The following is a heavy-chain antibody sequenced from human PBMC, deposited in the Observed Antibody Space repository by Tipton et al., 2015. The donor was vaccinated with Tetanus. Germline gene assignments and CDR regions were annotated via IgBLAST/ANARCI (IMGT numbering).Heavy chain of an antibody. J-gene: IGHJ6*02. CDR3: ARDVIAWDPPKYYYYGMGV. CDR2: IWYDGSNK. CDR1: GFTFSSYG. V-gene: IGHV3-33*01. D-gene: IGHD2/OR15-2a*01. Sequence: SLRLSCAASGFTFSSYGMHWVRQAPGKGLEWVAVIWYDGSNKYYADSVKGRFTISRDNSKNTLYLQMNSLRAEDTAVYYCARDVIAWDPPKYYYYGMGVWGQGPTFAVSS.